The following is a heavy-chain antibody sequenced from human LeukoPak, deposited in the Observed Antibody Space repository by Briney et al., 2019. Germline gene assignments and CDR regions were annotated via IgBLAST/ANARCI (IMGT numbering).Heavy chain of an antibody. J-gene: IGHJ3*02. V-gene: IGHV4-34*01. D-gene: IGHD3-10*01. CDR1: GGSFSGYY. CDR2: INHSGST. CDR3: ATAAYGAFDI. Sequence: SETLSLTCAVYGGSFSGYYWSWIRQPPGKGLEWIGEINHSGSTNYNPSLKSRVTISVDTSKNQFSLKLSSVTAADTAVYYCATAAYGAFDIWGQGTMVTVSS.